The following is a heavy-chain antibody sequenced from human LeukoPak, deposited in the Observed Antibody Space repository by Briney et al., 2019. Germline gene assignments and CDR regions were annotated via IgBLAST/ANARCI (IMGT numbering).Heavy chain of an antibody. V-gene: IGHV1-24*01. J-gene: IGHJ5*02. D-gene: IGHD4-17*01. CDR2: FDPEDGET. CDR1: GYTFTSYY. Sequence: ASVKVSCKASGYTFTSYYMHWVRQAPGKGLEWMGGFDPEDGETIYAQKFQGRVTMTEDTSTDTAYMELSSLRSEDTAVYYCATYDDYGDYAGLGFDPWGQGTLVTVSS. CDR3: ATYDDYGDYAGLGFDP.